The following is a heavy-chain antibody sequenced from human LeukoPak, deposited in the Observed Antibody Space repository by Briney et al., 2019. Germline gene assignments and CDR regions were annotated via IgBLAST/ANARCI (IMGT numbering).Heavy chain of an antibody. CDR3: ARGAGLWVYYFDY. D-gene: IGHD5-18*01. CDR2: ISSSGSTI. V-gene: IGHV3-48*04. CDR1: GFTFSSYA. J-gene: IGHJ4*02. Sequence: PGRSLRLSCAASGFTFSSYAMHWVRQAPGKGLEWVSYISSSGSTIYYADSVKGRFTISRDNAKNSLYLQMNSLRAEDTAVYYCARGAGLWVYYFDYWGQGTLVTVSS.